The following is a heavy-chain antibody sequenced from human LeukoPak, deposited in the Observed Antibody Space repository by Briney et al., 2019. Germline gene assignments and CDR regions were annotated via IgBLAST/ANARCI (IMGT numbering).Heavy chain of an antibody. CDR2: IYHSGST. CDR1: RGSISSGAYY. J-gene: IGHJ4*02. CDR3: ARSSSSPRLDY. Sequence: SETLSLTCTVSRGSISSGAYYWSRIRQHPGKGLEWLGYIYHSGSTYYNPSLESRISISLDTSKNQFSLKLSSVTAEDTAVYYCARSSSSPRLDYWGQGTLVTVSS. V-gene: IGHV4-31*03. D-gene: IGHD6-6*01.